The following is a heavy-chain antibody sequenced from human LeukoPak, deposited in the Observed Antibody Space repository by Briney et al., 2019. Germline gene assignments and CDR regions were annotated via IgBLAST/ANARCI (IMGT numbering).Heavy chain of an antibody. CDR3: AKDLSAAVAGYFDY. CDR2: ISGSGGST. V-gene: IGHV3-23*01. CDR1: GFTFSSYA. D-gene: IGHD6-19*01. Sequence: GGSLRLSCAASGFTFSSYAMSWVRQAPGKGLEWVSAISGSGGSTYYADSVKGRFTISRDNSKNTLYLQMNSLRAEDTAEYYCAKDLSAAVAGYFDYWGQGTLVTVSS. J-gene: IGHJ4*02.